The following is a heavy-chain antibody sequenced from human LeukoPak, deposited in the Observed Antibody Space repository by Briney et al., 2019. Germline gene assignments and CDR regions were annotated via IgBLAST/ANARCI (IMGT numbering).Heavy chain of an antibody. J-gene: IGHJ4*02. CDR1: GFTFSCYA. Sequence: VSLRLSCAASGFTFSCYAMSWVRQAPGKGLEWLSTIGGGGENTYYADSVRGRFTISRDNSKNTVYLQMKSLRAEDTAVYYCARADFGSGYYNYWGQGTLVTVSS. CDR2: IGGGGENT. V-gene: IGHV3-23*01. CDR3: ARADFGSGYYNY. D-gene: IGHD3-3*01.